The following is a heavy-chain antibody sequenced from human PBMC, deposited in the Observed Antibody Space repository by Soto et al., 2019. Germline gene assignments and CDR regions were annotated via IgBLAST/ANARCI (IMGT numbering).Heavy chain of an antibody. CDR1: GFTVSSNY. J-gene: IGHJ4*02. V-gene: IGHV3-66*01. CDR3: ARGVDYSNYYFDY. Sequence: EVQLVESGGGLVQPGGSLRLSCAASGFTVSSNYMSWVRQAPGKGLEWVSVIYSGGSTYYADSVKGRFSIYRDNSKNTLYLQKNRLRAEDMAVYYRARGVDYSNYYFDYWGQGRLVTV. D-gene: IGHD4-4*01. CDR2: IYSGGST.